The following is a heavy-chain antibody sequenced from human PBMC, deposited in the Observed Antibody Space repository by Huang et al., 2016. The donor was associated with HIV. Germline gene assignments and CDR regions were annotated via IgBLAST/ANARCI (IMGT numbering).Heavy chain of an antibody. D-gene: IGHD3-10*01. J-gene: IGHJ4*02. CDR1: GFNFSTYG. V-gene: IGHV3-30*18. CDR3: VKDQGHTFMVRYHFDF. Sequence: QVQLVESGGGVVQPGRSLRLSCAASGFNFSTYGLHWVRQAPGKGLEEVTVISEDGREKYYADSVKGRFTSSRDNSNNTLYLQMNSLRADDTAVYYCVKDQGHTFMVRYHFDFWGQGTLVTVSS. CDR2: ISEDGREK.